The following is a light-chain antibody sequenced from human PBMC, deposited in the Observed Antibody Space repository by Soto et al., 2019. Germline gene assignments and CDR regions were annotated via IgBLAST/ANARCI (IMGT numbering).Light chain of an antibody. CDR2: DVS. Sequence: QSALTQPPSVYGSPGQSVTISCTGTSSDLGSYNRVSWYQPPPGTSPKLMIYDVSNRPSGVPDRLSGSKSGNTASLTISGLPAEDEADYYCSSYTSSSTLVFGGGTQLTVL. V-gene: IGLV2-18*02. J-gene: IGLJ3*02. CDR1: SSDLGSYNR. CDR3: SSYTSSSTLV.